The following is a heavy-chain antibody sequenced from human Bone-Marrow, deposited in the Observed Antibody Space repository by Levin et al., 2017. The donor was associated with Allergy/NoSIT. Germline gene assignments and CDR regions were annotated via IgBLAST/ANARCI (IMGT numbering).Heavy chain of an antibody. Sequence: KISCKPPGGTFSSYAINWVRQAPGQGLEWMGGIIPIIGISGYAQKFRGRLTITADKSTNTAYMELSSLRSQDTAVYYCARESPYYDILTGNFDYWGQGTLVTVSS. CDR3: ARESPYYDILTGNFDY. D-gene: IGHD3-9*01. CDR1: GGTFSSYA. V-gene: IGHV1-69*10. CDR2: IIPIIGIS. J-gene: IGHJ4*02.